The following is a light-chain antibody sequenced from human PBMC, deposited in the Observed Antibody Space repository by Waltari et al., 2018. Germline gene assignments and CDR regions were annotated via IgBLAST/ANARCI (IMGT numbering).Light chain of an antibody. CDR2: GNH. CDR3: QSYDTNLVV. V-gene: IGLV1-40*01. J-gene: IGLJ2*01. Sequence: QSVLAPPPSVSGAPGQRVTISCTGSSPNIGAGYDVHWYQQLPGTAPKLLIYGNHNRPSGVPDRFSGSKSGTSASLAITGLQAEDEASYYCQSYDTNLVVFGGGTKLTVL. CDR1: SPNIGAGYD.